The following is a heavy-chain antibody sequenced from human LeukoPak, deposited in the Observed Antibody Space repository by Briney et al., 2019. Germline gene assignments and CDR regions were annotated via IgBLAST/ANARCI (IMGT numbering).Heavy chain of an antibody. CDR2: ISGSGDTT. CDR3: ARSRDGYKRFDS. CDR1: GFTFSSYA. V-gene: IGHV3-23*01. J-gene: IGHJ4*02. D-gene: IGHD5-24*01. Sequence: PGGSLRLSCAASGFTFSSYAMTWVRQAPGKGLEWVSAISGSGDTTYYAGSVKGRFTISRDNSKNTLYLQMNSLRAEDTAVYFCARSRDGYKRFDSWGQGTLVTVSS.